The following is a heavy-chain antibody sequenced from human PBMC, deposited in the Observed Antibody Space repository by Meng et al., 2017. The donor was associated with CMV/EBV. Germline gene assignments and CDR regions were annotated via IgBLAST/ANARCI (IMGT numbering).Heavy chain of an antibody. J-gene: IGHJ4*02. D-gene: IGHD6-19*01. Sequence: QVQLQWVGTGLVKPSETLSLTCTVSGGSISIYYWSWIRQSAGQGLEWIGRIYTSGSTNYNPSLKSRVTMSVDTSKNQFSLKLSSVTAADTAVYYCARDSSGWYPHFDYWGQGTLVTVSS. V-gene: IGHV4-4*07. CDR3: ARDSSGWYPHFDY. CDR2: IYTSGST. CDR1: GGSISIYY.